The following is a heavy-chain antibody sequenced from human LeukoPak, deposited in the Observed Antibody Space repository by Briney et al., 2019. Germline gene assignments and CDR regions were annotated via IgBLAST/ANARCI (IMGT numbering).Heavy chain of an antibody. CDR3: ARSGDYGDSFDY. J-gene: IGHJ4*02. CDR2: IYYSGST. V-gene: IGHV4-39*01. CDR1: GRSISSSSYY. D-gene: IGHD4-17*01. Sequence: PSETLSLTCTVSGRSISSSSYYWGWIRQPPGKGLEWIGSIYYSGSTYYNPSLKSRVTISVDTSKNQFSLKLSSVTAADTAVYYCARSGDYGDSFDYWGQGTLVTVSS.